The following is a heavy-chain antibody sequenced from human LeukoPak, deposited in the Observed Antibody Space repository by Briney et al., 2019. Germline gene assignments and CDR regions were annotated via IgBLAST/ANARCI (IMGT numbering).Heavy chain of an antibody. Sequence: PSETLSLTCTVSGGSISSYYWSWIRQPPGKGLEWIGYIYYSGSTNYNPSLKSRVTISVDTSKNQFSLKLSSVTAADTAVYYCARVRKLYYYDSSGYFYSDQSDYWGQGTLVTVSS. CDR1: GGSISSYY. J-gene: IGHJ4*02. CDR2: IYYSGST. CDR3: ARVRKLYYYDSSGYFYSDQSDY. V-gene: IGHV4-59*08. D-gene: IGHD3-22*01.